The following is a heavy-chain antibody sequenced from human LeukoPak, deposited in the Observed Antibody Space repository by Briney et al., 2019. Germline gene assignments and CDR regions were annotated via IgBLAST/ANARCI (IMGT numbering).Heavy chain of an antibody. CDR1: GYTFTGYY. V-gene: IGHV1-2*02. Sequence: ASVKVSCKASGYTFTGYYMHWVRQAPGQGLEWMGGINPNSGGTNYAQKFQGRVTMTRDTSISTAYMELSRLRSDDTAVYYCARSTVVGGSCDYWGQGTLVTVSS. J-gene: IGHJ4*02. CDR2: INPNSGGT. D-gene: IGHD4-23*01. CDR3: ARSTVVGGSCDY.